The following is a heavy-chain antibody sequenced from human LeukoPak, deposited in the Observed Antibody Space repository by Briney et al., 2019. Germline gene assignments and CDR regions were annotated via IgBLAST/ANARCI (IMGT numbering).Heavy chain of an antibody. CDR2: IHTETGNP. CDR1: GYSFTGYA. D-gene: IGHD4-17*01. CDR3: ARLIYGDYIFFDY. Sequence: ASVKVSRKASGYSFTGYAINWVRQAPGQGLEWMGWIHTETGNPTYAQGFSGRFVFSLDTSVTTAYLQISGLQAEDTAVYYCARLIYGDYIFFDYWGQGTLVTVSS. V-gene: IGHV7-4-1*02. J-gene: IGHJ4*02.